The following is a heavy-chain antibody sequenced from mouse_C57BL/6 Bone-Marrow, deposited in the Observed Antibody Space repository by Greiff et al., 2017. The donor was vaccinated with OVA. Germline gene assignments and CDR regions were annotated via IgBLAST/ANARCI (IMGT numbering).Heavy chain of an antibody. Sequence: QVQLQQPGAELVMPGASVKLSCKASGYTFTSYWMHWVKQRPGQGLEWIGEIDPSDSYTNYNQKFKGKSALTVDKSSSTAYMQLSSLTSEDSAVYYCARGTPGGFAYWGQGTLVTVSA. V-gene: IGHV1-69*01. CDR3: ARGTPGGFAY. CDR1: GYTFTSYW. D-gene: IGHD2-14*01. CDR2: IDPSDSYT. J-gene: IGHJ3*01.